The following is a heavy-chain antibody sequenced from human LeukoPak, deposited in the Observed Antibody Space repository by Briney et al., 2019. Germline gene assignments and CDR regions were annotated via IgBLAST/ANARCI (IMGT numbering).Heavy chain of an antibody. J-gene: IGHJ4*02. CDR3: AHGGSGNFDY. Sequence: GGSLRLSCAASGFTFDDYAMHWVRQAPGKGLEWVSGISWNSGSIDYADSVKGRFTISRDNAKNSLYLQMNSLRAEDTAFYCAHGGSGNFDYWGQGTLVTVSS. CDR1: GFTFDDYA. V-gene: IGHV3-9*01. D-gene: IGHD3-10*01. CDR2: ISWNSGSI.